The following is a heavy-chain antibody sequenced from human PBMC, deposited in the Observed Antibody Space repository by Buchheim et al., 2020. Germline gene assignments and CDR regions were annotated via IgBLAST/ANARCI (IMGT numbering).Heavy chain of an antibody. CDR3: ARFRYGDYYYFDY. Sequence: EVQLVESGGGLVKPGGSLRLSCAASGFTFSSYSMNWVRQAPGKGLEWVSSISSSSSYIYYEDSVKGRFTISRDNAKNSLYLQMNSLRAEDTAVYYCARFRYGDYYYFDYWGQGTL. D-gene: IGHD4-17*01. J-gene: IGHJ4*02. CDR2: ISSSSSYI. CDR1: GFTFSSYS. V-gene: IGHV3-21*01.